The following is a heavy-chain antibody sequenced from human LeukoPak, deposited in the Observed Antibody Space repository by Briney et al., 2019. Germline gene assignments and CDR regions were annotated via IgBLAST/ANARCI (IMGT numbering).Heavy chain of an antibody. CDR3: AKADGYSKSPHHFQH. CDR2: ISGSGGST. Sequence: GGSLRLSCAASGFTFSSYAMSWVRQAPGKGLEWVSAISGSGGSTYYADSVKGRFTISRDNSKNTLYLQMNSLRAEDTAVYYCAKADGYSKSPHHFQHWGQGTLVTVSS. CDR1: GFTFSSYA. J-gene: IGHJ1*01. D-gene: IGHD6-13*01. V-gene: IGHV3-23*01.